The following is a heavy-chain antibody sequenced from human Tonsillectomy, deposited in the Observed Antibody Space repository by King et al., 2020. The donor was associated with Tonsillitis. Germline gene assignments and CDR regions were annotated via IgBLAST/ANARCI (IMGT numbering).Heavy chain of an antibody. V-gene: IGHV3-30*01. J-gene: IGHJ3*02. Sequence: VQLVESGGGVVQPGRSLRLSCAASGFTFSPYAMHWVRQAPGKGLEWVALISYDGSKKYYADSVKGRFTISRDNSKNTLYLQMNSLRAEDTAGYYCARARRLGNAFDIWGQGTMVIVSS. CDR2: ISYDGSKK. CDR3: ARARRLGNAFDI. CDR1: GFTFSPYA. D-gene: IGHD7-27*01.